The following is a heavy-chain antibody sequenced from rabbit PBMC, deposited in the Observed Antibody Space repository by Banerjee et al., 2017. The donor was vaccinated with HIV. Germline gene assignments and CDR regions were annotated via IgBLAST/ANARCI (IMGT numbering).Heavy chain of an antibody. Sequence: QEQLEESGGDLVKPGASLTLTCTASGFSFISTYYIYWVRQAPGKGLEWIAGIYGGSEGNTYYASWASGRFTVSKTSSTTVTLQMTSLTAADTATYFCARSRYAATCSSLNLWGPGTLVTVS. V-gene: IGHV1S45*01. CDR2: IYGGSEGNT. D-gene: IGHD1-1*01. CDR1: GFSFISTYY. J-gene: IGHJ4*01. CDR3: ARSRYAATCSSLNL.